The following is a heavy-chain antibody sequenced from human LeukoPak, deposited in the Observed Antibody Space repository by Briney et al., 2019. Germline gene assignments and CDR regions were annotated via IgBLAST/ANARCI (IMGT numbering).Heavy chain of an antibody. CDR2: IIPILGIA. J-gene: IGHJ4*02. V-gene: IGHV1-69*04. Sequence: ASVKVSCKASGGTFSSYAISWVRQAPGQGLEWMGRIIPILGIANYAQKFQGRVTITADKSTSTAYTELSSLRSEDTAVYYCASGAWGYDFWSGPFDYWGQGTLVTVSS. CDR3: ASGAWGYDFWSGPFDY. CDR1: GGTFSSYA. D-gene: IGHD3-3*01.